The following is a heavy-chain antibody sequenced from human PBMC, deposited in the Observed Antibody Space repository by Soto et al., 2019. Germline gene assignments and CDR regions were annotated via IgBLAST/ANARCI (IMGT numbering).Heavy chain of an antibody. CDR1: GGPISIYY. CDR2: IYYSGST. D-gene: IGHD4-17*01. J-gene: IGHJ4*02. CDR3: ARDYYGDGIDY. V-gene: IGHV4-59*01. Sequence: SETLSLTCTVSGGPISIYYWSWIRQPPGKGLEWIGYIYYSGSTNYNPSLKSRVTISVDTSKNQFSLKLSSVTAADTAVYYCARDYYGDGIDYWGQGTLVTVSS.